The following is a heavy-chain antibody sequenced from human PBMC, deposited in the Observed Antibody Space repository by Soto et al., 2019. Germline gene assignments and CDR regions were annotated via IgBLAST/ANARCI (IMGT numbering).Heavy chain of an antibody. J-gene: IGHJ3*02. D-gene: IGHD2-21*02. CDR3: ARDHIVVVTAILKGAFDI. Sequence: RVRQKKGKGLEWVSGISGSGGNTYYADSVKGRFTISRDNSKNTLYLQMSSLRAEDTAIYYCARDHIVVVTAILKGAFDIWGQGTTVTVSS. V-gene: IGHV3-23*01. CDR2: ISGSGGNT.